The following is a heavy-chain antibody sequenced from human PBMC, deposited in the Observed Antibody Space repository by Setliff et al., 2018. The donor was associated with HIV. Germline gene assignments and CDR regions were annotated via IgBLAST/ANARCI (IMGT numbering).Heavy chain of an antibody. CDR3: ARYEYDFWSSLTQAVPRYYFDY. V-gene: IGHV1-18*01. CDR1: GYSFSRYG. D-gene: IGHD3-3*01. Sequence: GASVKVSCKASGYSFSRYGISWVRQAPGQGLEWMGWISANTGNTDYAQKFQGRATMTTDTSTSTVYLELRSLRSDDTAVYYCARYEYDFWSSLTQAVPRYYFDYWGQGILVTVSS. J-gene: IGHJ4*02. CDR2: ISANTGNT.